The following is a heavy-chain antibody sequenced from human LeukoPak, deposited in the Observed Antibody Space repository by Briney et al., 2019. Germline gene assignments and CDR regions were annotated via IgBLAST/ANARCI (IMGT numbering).Heavy chain of an antibody. Sequence: PGGSLRLSCAASGFTFYDYGMSWVGQAPGKGMEWVSGINWNGGSTGYADSVKGRFTISRDNAKNSLYLQMNSLRAEDTALYYCARESDGTVSCLDVWGKGTTVTVSS. V-gene: IGHV3-20*04. CDR1: GFTFYDYG. CDR2: INWNGGST. J-gene: IGHJ6*04. CDR3: ARESDGTVSCLDV. D-gene: IGHD4-17*01.